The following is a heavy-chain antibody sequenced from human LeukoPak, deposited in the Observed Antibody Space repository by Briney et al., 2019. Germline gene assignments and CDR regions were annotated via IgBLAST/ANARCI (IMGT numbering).Heavy chain of an antibody. V-gene: IGHV3-21*01. CDR2: ISSSSSYI. Sequence: TGGSLRLSCAASGFTFSSYSMNWVRQAPGKGLEWVSSISSSSSYIYYADSVKGRFTISRDNAKNSLYLQMNSLRAEDTAVYYCARAITMVRGVIENVYWGQGTLVTVSS. D-gene: IGHD3-10*01. CDR1: GFTFSSYS. J-gene: IGHJ4*02. CDR3: ARAITMVRGVIENVY.